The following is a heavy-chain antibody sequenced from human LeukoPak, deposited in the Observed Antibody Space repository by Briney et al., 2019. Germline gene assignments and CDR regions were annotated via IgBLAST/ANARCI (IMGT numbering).Heavy chain of an antibody. Sequence: SETLSLTCTVSGGSISSYYWSWIRQPPGKGLEWIGYIYYSGSTNYNPSLKSRVTISVDTSKNQFSLKLSSVTAADTAVYYCARSLLNDFWSGYYPYYMDVWGKGTTVTVSS. CDR2: IYYSGST. CDR3: ARSLLNDFWSGYYPYYMDV. CDR1: GGSISSYY. J-gene: IGHJ6*03. D-gene: IGHD3-3*01. V-gene: IGHV4-59*01.